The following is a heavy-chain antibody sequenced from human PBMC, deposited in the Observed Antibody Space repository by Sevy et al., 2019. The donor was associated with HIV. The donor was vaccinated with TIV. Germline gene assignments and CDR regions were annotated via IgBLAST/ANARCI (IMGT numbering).Heavy chain of an antibody. Sequence: GGSLRLSCAASAFTFSGYSMRWVRQAPGKGLEWVSSISSASSYIYYADSVKGRFAISRDNAKNSLYLQMNSLRAEDTAVYYCAGDRGVGTSSYGLDVWGQGTTITVSS. CDR1: AFTFSGYS. CDR3: AGDRGVGTSSYGLDV. CDR2: ISSASSYI. J-gene: IGHJ6*02. V-gene: IGHV3-21*01. D-gene: IGHD3-10*01.